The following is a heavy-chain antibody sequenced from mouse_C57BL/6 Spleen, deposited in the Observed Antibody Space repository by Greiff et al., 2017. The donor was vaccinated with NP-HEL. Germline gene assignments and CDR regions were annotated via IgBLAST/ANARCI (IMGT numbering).Heavy chain of an antibody. J-gene: IGHJ3*01. Sequence: EVQLQQSGPELVKPGASVKIPCKASGYTFTDYNMDWVKQSHGKSLEWIGDINPNNGGTIYNQKFKGKATLTVDKSSSTAYMELRSLTSEDTAVYSCAREKYYGSSLAGFAYWGQGTLVTVSA. CDR1: GYTFTDYN. D-gene: IGHD1-1*01. CDR2: INPNNGGT. V-gene: IGHV1-18*01. CDR3: AREKYYGSSLAGFAY.